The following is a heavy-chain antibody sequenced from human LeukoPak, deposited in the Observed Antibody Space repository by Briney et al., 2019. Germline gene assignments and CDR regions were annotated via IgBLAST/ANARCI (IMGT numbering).Heavy chain of an antibody. Sequence: SVKVSCKASGGTFSSYAISWVRQAPGQGLEWMGRIIPILGIANYAQKFQGRVTITADKSTSTAYMELSSLRSEDTAVYYCARDKVDCSGGSCYSNWFDPWGQGTLVTVSS. CDR3: ARDKVDCSGGSCYSNWFDP. J-gene: IGHJ5*02. V-gene: IGHV1-69*04. D-gene: IGHD2-15*01. CDR2: IIPILGIA. CDR1: GGTFSSYA.